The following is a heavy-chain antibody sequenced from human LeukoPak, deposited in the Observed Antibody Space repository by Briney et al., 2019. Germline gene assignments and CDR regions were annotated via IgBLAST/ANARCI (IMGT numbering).Heavy chain of an antibody. V-gene: IGHV1-2*02. Sequence: ASVKVSCKASAYTFTAYYMHWVRQAPGQGLEWTGWINPKSGGTHYAQKFQGRVTMTRDTSISTAYMELSRLRSDDTAVYYCARESPSITLVRGVVNDFDYWGQGTLVTVSS. J-gene: IGHJ4*02. CDR3: ARESPSITLVRGVVNDFDY. CDR2: INPKSGGT. CDR1: AYTFTAYY. D-gene: IGHD3-10*01.